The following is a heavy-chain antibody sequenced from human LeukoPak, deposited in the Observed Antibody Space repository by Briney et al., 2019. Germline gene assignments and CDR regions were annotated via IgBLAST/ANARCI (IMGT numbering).Heavy chain of an antibody. J-gene: IGHJ4*02. CDR2: IYYSGST. Sequence: SETLSLTCTVSGGSISSYYWSWIRQPPGRGLDWIGYIYYSGSTNYNPSLKSRVTISVDTSKNQFSLKLSSVTAADTAVYYCAGTQEGDFWSGYLDYWGQGTLVTVSS. CDR3: AGTQEGDFWSGYLDY. D-gene: IGHD3-3*01. V-gene: IGHV4-59*01. CDR1: GGSISSYY.